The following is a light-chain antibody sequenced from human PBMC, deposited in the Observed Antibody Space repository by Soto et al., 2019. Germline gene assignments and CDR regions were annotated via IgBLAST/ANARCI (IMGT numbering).Light chain of an antibody. V-gene: IGKV1-33*01. Sequence: DIQMTQSPSSLSASVGDRVTIACQSSHDVSRNLNWFQQKPGEAPKLLIYDASNLERGVPSRFSASGSGTDFTFTISSLQPEAVATYYCQQYNSMLSFGGG. CDR1: HDVSRN. CDR2: DAS. J-gene: IGKJ4*01. CDR3: QQYNSMLS.